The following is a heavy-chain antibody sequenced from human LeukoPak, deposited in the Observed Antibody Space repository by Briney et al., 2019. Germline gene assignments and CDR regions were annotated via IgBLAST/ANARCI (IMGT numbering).Heavy chain of an antibody. D-gene: IGHD4-17*01. V-gene: IGHV3-21*01. Sequence: NPGGSLRLSCAASGFTFSSYSMNWVRQAPGKGLEWVSSISSSSYIYYADSVKGRFTISRDNAKNSLYLQRNSLRAEDTAVYYCARGPTYGDYLDYWGQGTLVTVSS. CDR3: ARGPTYGDYLDY. J-gene: IGHJ4*02. CDR1: GFTFSSYS. CDR2: ISSSSYI.